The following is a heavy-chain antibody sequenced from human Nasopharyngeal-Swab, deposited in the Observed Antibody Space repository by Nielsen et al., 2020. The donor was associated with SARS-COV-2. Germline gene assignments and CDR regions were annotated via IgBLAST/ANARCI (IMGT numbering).Heavy chain of an antibody. CDR3: ARMDFIASRDY. CDR1: GFDFNNYG. J-gene: IGHJ4*02. D-gene: IGHD6-13*01. V-gene: IGHV3-33*05. Sequence: GGSLRLSCAASGFDFNNYGMHWVRQAPGKGLEWVAVISYEGSKKFFTDSVRGRFTISRDNSKNMVNLQLNSLRAEDTAVYYCARMDFIASRDYWGQGTLVTVSS. CDR2: ISYEGSKK.